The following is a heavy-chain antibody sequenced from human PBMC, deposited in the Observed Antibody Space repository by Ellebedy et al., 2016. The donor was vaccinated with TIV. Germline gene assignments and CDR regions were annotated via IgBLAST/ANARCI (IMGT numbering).Heavy chain of an antibody. Sequence: SETLSLTXAVYGGSFSGYYWSWIRQPPGKGLEWIGEINHSGSTNYNPSLKSRVTISVDTSKNQFSLKLSSVTAADTAVYYCARGKARGSSWYVVSEYADYWGQGTLVTVSS. V-gene: IGHV4-34*01. CDR3: ARGKARGSSWYVVSEYADY. J-gene: IGHJ4*02. CDR1: GGSFSGYY. D-gene: IGHD6-13*01. CDR2: INHSGST.